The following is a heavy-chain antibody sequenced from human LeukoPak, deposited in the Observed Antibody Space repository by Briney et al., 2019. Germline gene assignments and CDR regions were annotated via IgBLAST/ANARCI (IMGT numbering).Heavy chain of an antibody. CDR1: GGSITDFY. CDR2: IYSSGST. Sequence: TSSETLSLTCNVSGGSITDFYWSWIRQTPGKGLEWIGYIYSSGSTNYNPSLKSRVTISADTSKNQFSLRLSSVTAADTAVYYCARLDTYYYDTSGYLVWGQGTLVTVSS. V-gene: IGHV4-4*08. D-gene: IGHD3-22*01. J-gene: IGHJ4*02. CDR3: ARLDTYYYDTSGYLV.